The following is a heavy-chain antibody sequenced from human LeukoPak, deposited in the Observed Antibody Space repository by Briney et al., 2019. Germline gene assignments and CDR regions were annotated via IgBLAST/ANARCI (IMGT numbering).Heavy chain of an antibody. CDR3: AKGFSSYTSSSAGADY. D-gene: IGHD6-6*01. CDR1: GFTFSNYE. J-gene: IGHJ4*02. V-gene: IGHV3-48*03. Sequence: GGSLRLSCAASGFTFSNYEMNWVRQAPGKGLEWVSYISRSGSIYYADSVKGRFTISRDNSKNTLFLQMNSLRAEDTALYYCAKGFSSYTSSSAGADYWGQGTLVTVSS. CDR2: ISRSGSI.